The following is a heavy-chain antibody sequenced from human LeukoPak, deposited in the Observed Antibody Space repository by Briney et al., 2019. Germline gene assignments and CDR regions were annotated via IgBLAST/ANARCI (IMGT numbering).Heavy chain of an antibody. D-gene: IGHD6-13*01. CDR1: GFTFSNFA. V-gene: IGHV3-33*01. J-gene: IGHJ5*02. Sequence: PGGSLRLSCAGTGFTFSNFAMHWVRQSPGRGLPWVAVIWNDGSKTYYGDSVKGRFTISRDNSKNTVYLQVNSLRAEDTALYYCARGIAAAGNPNWFDPWGQGTLVTVSS. CDR3: ARGIAAAGNPNWFDP. CDR2: IWNDGSKT.